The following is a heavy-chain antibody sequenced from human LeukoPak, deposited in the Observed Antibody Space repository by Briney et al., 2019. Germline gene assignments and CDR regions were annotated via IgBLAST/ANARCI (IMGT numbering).Heavy chain of an antibody. CDR3: ARDSMTTAGYYYYYYMDV. CDR1: GGTFSSYT. D-gene: IGHD4-11*01. J-gene: IGHJ6*03. Sequence: SVKVSCKAFGGTFSSYTISWVRQAPGQGLEWMGRIIPILGIANYAQKFQGRVTITADKSTSTAYMELSSLRSEDTAVYYCARDSMTTAGYYYYYYMDVWGKGTTVTVSS. V-gene: IGHV1-69*04. CDR2: IIPILGIA.